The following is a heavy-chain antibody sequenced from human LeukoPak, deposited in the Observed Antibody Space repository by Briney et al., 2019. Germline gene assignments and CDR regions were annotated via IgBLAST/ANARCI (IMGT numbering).Heavy chain of an antibody. Sequence: ASVTVSCKGSGYTLTELSMHWVRQAPGKGLEWMGGFDPEDGETIYAQKFQGRVTMTEDTSTDTAYMELSSLRSEDTAVYYCATASELYGDYGVYYFDYWGQGTLVTVSS. D-gene: IGHD4-17*01. J-gene: IGHJ4*02. CDR1: GYTLTELS. CDR3: ATASELYGDYGVYYFDY. V-gene: IGHV1-24*01. CDR2: FDPEDGET.